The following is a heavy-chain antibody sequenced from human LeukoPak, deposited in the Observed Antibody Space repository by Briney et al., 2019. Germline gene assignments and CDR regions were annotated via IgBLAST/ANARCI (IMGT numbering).Heavy chain of an antibody. CDR1: GGSIRSGRYY. D-gene: IGHD5/OR15-5a*01. CDR2: FYTSGST. Sequence: PSQTLSLTCTVSGGSIRSGRYYWSWIRQPAGKGLEWIGHFYTSGSTNYNPSLKSRVTILGDTSKNQISLKLNSVTAADTAVYYCARGSVGGGNYYNYYMDVWGKGTTVTVSS. CDR3: ARGSVGGGNYYNYYMDV. V-gene: IGHV4-61*09. J-gene: IGHJ6*03.